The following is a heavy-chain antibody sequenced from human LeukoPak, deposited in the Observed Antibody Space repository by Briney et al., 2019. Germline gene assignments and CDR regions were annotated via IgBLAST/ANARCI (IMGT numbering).Heavy chain of an antibody. J-gene: IGHJ6*03. CDR2: IYYSGST. V-gene: IGHV4-39*07. CDR1: GGSISSSSYY. CDR3: ARVYGSYLSYYYYYMDV. D-gene: IGHD1-26*01. Sequence: SETLSLTCTVSGGSISSSSYYWGWIRQPPGKGLEWIGSIYYSGSTYYNPSLKSRVTISVDTSKNQFSLKLSSVTAADTAVYYCARVYGSYLSYYYYYMDVWGKGTTVTVSS.